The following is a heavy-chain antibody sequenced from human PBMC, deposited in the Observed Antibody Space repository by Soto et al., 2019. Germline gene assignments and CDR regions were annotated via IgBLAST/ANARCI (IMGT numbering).Heavy chain of an antibody. Sequence: GGSLRLSCAASGFTFSSYAMHWVRQAPGKGLEWVAVISYDGSNKYYADSVKGRFTISRDNSKNTLYLQMNSLRAEDTAVYYCARGSVFYYYDSSGYLNYYGMDVWGQGXTVTVSS. D-gene: IGHD3-22*01. J-gene: IGHJ6*02. CDR1: GFTFSSYA. V-gene: IGHV3-30-3*01. CDR2: ISYDGSNK. CDR3: ARGSVFYYYDSSGYLNYYGMDV.